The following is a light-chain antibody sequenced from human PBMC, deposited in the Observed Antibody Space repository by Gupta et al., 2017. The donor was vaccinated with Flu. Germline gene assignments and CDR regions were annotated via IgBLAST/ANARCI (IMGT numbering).Light chain of an antibody. CDR2: DDS. V-gene: IGLV3-21*02. CDR3: QAGDRSSNNWV. CDR1: VMGSKS. J-gene: IGLJ3*02. Sequence: GETDSCTGSGTVMGSKSVDGYHRTTAPPPVLLVYDDSGRPSAIPARFSASNCGTTATMTIIRVEAGEEADFYCQAGDRSSNNWVFGGGTKLTVL.